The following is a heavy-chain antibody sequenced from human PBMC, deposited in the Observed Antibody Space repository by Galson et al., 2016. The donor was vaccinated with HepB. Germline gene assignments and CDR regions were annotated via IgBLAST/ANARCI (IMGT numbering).Heavy chain of an antibody. J-gene: IGHJ3*02. CDR3: ARDRNYYDGSSYYDVFDI. V-gene: IGHV3-7*03. Sequence: LRLSCAASEFTFSSYWMTWVRQAPGKGLEWIANIKGDGSKIQYVDSVRGRFTISRDNVKNLLYLQMNSLRAEDTAVYYCARDRNYYDGSSYYDVFDIWGQGTMVTVSS. CDR1: EFTFSSYW. CDR2: IKGDGSKI. D-gene: IGHD3-22*01.